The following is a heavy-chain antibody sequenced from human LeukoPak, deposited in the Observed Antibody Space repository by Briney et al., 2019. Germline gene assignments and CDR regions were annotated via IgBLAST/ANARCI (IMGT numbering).Heavy chain of an antibody. Sequence: GGSLRLSCAASGFTFSNYAMHWVRQAPGKGLEYVSAISNNGRFTYYANSVKGRFTISRDNSKSTLYLQMGSLRAEDMAVYYCARVGDSSTFDYWGQGTLVTVSS. CDR3: ARVGDSSTFDY. CDR2: ISNNGRFT. V-gene: IGHV3-64*01. D-gene: IGHD6-13*01. J-gene: IGHJ4*02. CDR1: GFTFSNYA.